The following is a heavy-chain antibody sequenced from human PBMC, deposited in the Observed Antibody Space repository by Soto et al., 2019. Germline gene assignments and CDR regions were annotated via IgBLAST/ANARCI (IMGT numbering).Heavy chain of an antibody. CDR3: VRSGTDNWFDP. CDR1: GGSISSSNW. J-gene: IGHJ5*02. Sequence: PSETLSLTCVVSGGSISSSNWWTWVRQTPGKGLEWLGGIFHRGTTKYNPFLKSRATISIDKSKNQFSLKVDSVTAADTAVYFCVRSGTDNWFDPWGQGTLVSVSS. D-gene: IGHD2-8*02. V-gene: IGHV4-4*02. CDR2: IFHRGTT.